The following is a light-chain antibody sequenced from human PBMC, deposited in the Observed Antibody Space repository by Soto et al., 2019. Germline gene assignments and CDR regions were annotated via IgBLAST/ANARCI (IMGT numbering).Light chain of an antibody. V-gene: IGKV3-20*01. CDR1: QSVSSNY. CDR3: QQFGSYPLT. J-gene: IGKJ4*01. Sequence: EIVLTQSPGTLSLSPGERASLSCRASQSVSSNYLAWYQQKPGQAPRLLIHDVSSRATGIPDRFSGGGSGTDFTLTISRLEPEDFAVYYCQQFGSYPLTFGGGTKVDI. CDR2: DVS.